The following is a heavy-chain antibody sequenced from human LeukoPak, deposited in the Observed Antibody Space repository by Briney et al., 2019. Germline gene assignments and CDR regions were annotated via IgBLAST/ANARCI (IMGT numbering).Heavy chain of an antibody. V-gene: IGHV3-30*02. J-gene: IGHJ4*02. CDR3: AKGAQLGCAGTNCDDF. Sequence: PGGSLRLSCAASGFTFNSHGMHWVRQAPGKGLDWVAFIPYDGTKKVYADSVKGRFTISRDNSENTVYLQMNSLRVEDTAVYYCAKGAQLGCAGTNCDDFWGQGTLVTVSS. D-gene: IGHD2-2*01. CDR1: GFTFNSHG. CDR2: IPYDGTKK.